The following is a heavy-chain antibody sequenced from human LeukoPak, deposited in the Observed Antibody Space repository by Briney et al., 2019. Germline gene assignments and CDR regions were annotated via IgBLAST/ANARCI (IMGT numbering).Heavy chain of an antibody. Sequence: GESLKISCKGSAYSFPNYWIAWVRQMPGKGLESMGIIYLGDSDTRYSPSFQGQVTISADKSINTAYLQWSSLKATDTAMYYCARPAPDSYNSGSRGAFDVWGQGTMVTVSS. J-gene: IGHJ3*01. V-gene: IGHV5-51*01. CDR2: IYLGDSDT. CDR3: ARPAPDSYNSGSRGAFDV. D-gene: IGHD3-10*01. CDR1: AYSFPNYW.